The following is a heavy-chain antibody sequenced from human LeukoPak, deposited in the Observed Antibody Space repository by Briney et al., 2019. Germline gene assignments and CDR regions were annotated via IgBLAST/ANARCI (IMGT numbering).Heavy chain of an antibody. Sequence: GGSLRLSYAASGFTVSSNYMSWVRQAPGKGLEWVSVIYSGGSTYYADSVKGRFTISRDNSKNTLYLQVNSLRAEDTAVYYCARDAGYSSNRFDPWGQGTLVTVSS. CDR1: GFTVSSNY. V-gene: IGHV3-53*01. J-gene: IGHJ5*02. CDR3: ARDAGYSSNRFDP. CDR2: IYSGGST. D-gene: IGHD6-13*01.